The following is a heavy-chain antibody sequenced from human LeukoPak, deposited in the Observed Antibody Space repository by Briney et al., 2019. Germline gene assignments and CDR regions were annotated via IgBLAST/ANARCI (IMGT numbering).Heavy chain of an antibody. J-gene: IGHJ5*02. D-gene: IGHD4-17*01. CDR2: IYHSGST. V-gene: IGHV4-39*07. CDR3: ARAEKYGDYVWFDP. CDR1: GGSISSGSYY. Sequence: PSQTLSLTCTVSGGSISSGSYYWSWIRQPAGKGLEWIGSIYHSGSTYYNPSLKSRVTISVDKSKNQFSLKLSSVTAADTAVYYCARAEKYGDYVWFDPWGQGTLVTVSS.